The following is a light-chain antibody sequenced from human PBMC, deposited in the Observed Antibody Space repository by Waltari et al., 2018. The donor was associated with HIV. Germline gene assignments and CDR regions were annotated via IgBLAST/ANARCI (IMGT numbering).Light chain of an antibody. CDR2: LNSDGSH. V-gene: IGLV4-69*01. CDR3: QTWGTGINWV. J-gene: IGLJ3*02. CDR1: SAHSSYA. Sequence: QLVLTQSPSASASLGASVKLTCTLRSAHSSYAIAWHQPQPETGPRYLMKLNSDGSHSKGDGIPDRFSGSSSGAERYLTISSLQSEDEADYYCQTWGTGINWVFGGGTKLTVL.